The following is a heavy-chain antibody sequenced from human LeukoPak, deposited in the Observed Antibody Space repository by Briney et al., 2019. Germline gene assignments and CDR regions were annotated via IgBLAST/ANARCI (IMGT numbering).Heavy chain of an antibody. CDR3: ARDIRMVGATLYFDY. Sequence: PSETLSLTCTVSGGSISSYYWSGVRQPPGKGLEWIANIYSSGSTYYNPSLKSRVTISIDTSKNQFSLRLSSVTTADPAVYYCARDIRMVGATLYFDYWGQGTLVTVSS. D-gene: IGHD1-26*01. CDR1: GGSISSYY. CDR2: IYSSGST. V-gene: IGHV4-59*01. J-gene: IGHJ4*02.